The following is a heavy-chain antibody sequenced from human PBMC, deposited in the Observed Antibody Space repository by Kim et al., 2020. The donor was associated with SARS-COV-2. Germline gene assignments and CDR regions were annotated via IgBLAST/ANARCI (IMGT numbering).Heavy chain of an antibody. J-gene: IGHJ4*02. Sequence: EDSVKGRFTITRDNSKNTMYLQMNSLRAEDTAVYYCAKGMGDSGYDPFDYWGQGTLVTVSS. D-gene: IGHD5-12*01. CDR3: AKGMGDSGYDPFDY. V-gene: IGHV3-23*01.